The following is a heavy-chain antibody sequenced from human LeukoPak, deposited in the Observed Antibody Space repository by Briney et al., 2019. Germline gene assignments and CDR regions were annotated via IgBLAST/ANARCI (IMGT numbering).Heavy chain of an antibody. Sequence: GASVKVSCKASGGTFSSYAISWVRQAPGQGLEWMGRIIPILGIANYAQKFQGRVTITADKSTSTAYMELSSLRSEDTAVYYCARQRGIGEYSSGWYPPFDYWGQGTLVTVSS. D-gene: IGHD6-19*01. CDR1: GGTFSSYA. V-gene: IGHV1-69*04. CDR2: IIPILGIA. J-gene: IGHJ4*02. CDR3: ARQRGIGEYSSGWYPPFDY.